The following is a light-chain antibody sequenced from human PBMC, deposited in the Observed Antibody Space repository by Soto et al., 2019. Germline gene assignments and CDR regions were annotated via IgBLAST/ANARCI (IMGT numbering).Light chain of an antibody. J-gene: IGLJ1*01. CDR3: SSYTSSTTEV. CDR1: SSDVGGYNY. Sequence: QSALTQPASVSGSPGQSITISCTGTSSDVGGYNYVSWYQQHPGKVPKLIIYDVSDRPSGVSNRFSDSKSGNTASLTISGLQAEDEADYYCSSYTSSTTEVFGTGTKATVL. V-gene: IGLV2-14*01. CDR2: DVS.